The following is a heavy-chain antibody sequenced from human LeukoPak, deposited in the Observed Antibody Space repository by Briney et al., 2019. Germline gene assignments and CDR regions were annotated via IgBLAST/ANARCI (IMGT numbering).Heavy chain of an antibody. CDR1: GFTFSSYW. Sequence: GGSLRLSCAASGFTFSSYWMHWVRQTPGKGLVWVSRINGDGSSTTYVDSVMGRFTISRDNAKNTLYLQMNSVRAEDTAVYYCARGNIAAAGIHYWGQGTLVIVSS. D-gene: IGHD6-13*01. CDR3: ARGNIAAAGIHY. V-gene: IGHV3-74*01. J-gene: IGHJ4*02. CDR2: INGDGSST.